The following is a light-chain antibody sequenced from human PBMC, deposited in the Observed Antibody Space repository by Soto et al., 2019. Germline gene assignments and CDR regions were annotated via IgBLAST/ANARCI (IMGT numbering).Light chain of an antibody. Sequence: EIVLTQSPATLSLSPGERATLSCRASQSISSYLAWYQQKPGQAPRLLIYDASNRATGIPPRFSGSGSGTVFTLTISSLEPEDFALYYCQQRSNWPTFGQGTKVEIK. CDR2: DAS. CDR1: QSISSY. CDR3: QQRSNWPT. J-gene: IGKJ1*01. V-gene: IGKV3-11*01.